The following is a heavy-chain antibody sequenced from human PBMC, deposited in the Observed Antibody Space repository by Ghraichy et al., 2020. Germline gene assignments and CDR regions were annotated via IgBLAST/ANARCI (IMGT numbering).Heavy chain of an antibody. CDR3: AKPVVPAAGWFDP. Sequence: GGSLRLSCAASGFTFSSYGMHWVRQAPGKGLEWVAFIRYDGSNKYYADSVKGRFTISRDNSKNTLYLQMNSLRAEDTAVYYCAKPVVPAAGWFDPWGQGTLVTVSS. V-gene: IGHV3-30*02. D-gene: IGHD2-2*01. J-gene: IGHJ5*02. CDR2: IRYDGSNK. CDR1: GFTFSSYG.